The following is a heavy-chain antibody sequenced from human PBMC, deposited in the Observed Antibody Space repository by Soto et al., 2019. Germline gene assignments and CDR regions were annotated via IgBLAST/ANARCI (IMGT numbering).Heavy chain of an antibody. CDR2: ISYDGSNK. Sequence: QVQLVESGGGVVQPGRSLRLSCAASGFTFSSYGMHWVRQAPGKGLEWVAVISYDGSNKYYADSVKGRFTISRDNSKNTLYLQMNSLRAEDTAVYYCAKGWGLLWFGEAGMDVWGQGTTVTVSS. CDR3: AKGWGLLWFGEAGMDV. D-gene: IGHD3-10*01. V-gene: IGHV3-30*18. CDR1: GFTFSSYG. J-gene: IGHJ6*02.